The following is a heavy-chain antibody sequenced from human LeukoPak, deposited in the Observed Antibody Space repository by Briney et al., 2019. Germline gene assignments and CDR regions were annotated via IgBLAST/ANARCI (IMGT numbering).Heavy chain of an antibody. Sequence: ASVKVSCKASGGTFSSYAISWVRQAPGQGLEWMGRIIPIFVTANYAQKFQGRVTITTDESTSTAYMELSSLRSEDTAVYYCARDLECSNYCDSSGKWFDPWGQGTLVTVSS. D-gene: IGHD3-22*01. CDR1: GGTFSSYA. J-gene: IGHJ5*02. CDR2: IIPIFVTA. CDR3: ARDLECSNYCDSSGKWFDP. V-gene: IGHV1-69*05.